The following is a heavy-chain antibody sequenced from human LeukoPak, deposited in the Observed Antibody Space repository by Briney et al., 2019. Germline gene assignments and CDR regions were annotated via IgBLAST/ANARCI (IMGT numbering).Heavy chain of an antibody. J-gene: IGHJ4*02. V-gene: IGHV1-46*01. CDR3: ARDHQYGDYDGTFDY. Sequence: GASVKVSCKASGYTFTSYYMHWVRQAPGQGLEWMGLINPSGGSTSYAQKFQGRVTMTRDMSTSTVYMELSSLRSEDTAVYYCARDHQYGDYDGTFDYWGQGTLVTVSS. D-gene: IGHD4-17*01. CDR2: INPSGGST. CDR1: GYTFTSYY.